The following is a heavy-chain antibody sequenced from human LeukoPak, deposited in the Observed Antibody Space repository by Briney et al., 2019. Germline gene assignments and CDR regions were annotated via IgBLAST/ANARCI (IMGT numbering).Heavy chain of an antibody. CDR2: IYYSGST. V-gene: IGHV4-59*01. D-gene: IGHD6-13*01. CDR1: GGSISSYY. CDR3: ARVGAPYSSSWYFSL. Sequence: SETLSLTCTVSGGSISSYYWSWIRQPPGKGLEWIGYIYYSGSTHYNPSLKSRVTISVDTSKNQFSLKLSSVTAADTAVYYCARVGAPYSSSWYFSLWGQGTLVTVSS. J-gene: IGHJ4*02.